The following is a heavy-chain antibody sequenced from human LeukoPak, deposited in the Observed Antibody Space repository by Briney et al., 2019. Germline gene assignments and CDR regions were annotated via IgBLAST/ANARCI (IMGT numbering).Heavy chain of an antibody. V-gene: IGHV4-59*01. J-gene: IGHJ4*02. D-gene: IGHD4-17*01. CDR2: IYYSGST. Sequence: SETLSLTCTVSGGSISSNYWSWIRQPQGKGLEWIGYIYYSGSTNSNPSLKSRVTISVDTSKNQFSLNLSSVTAADTAVYYCARDRGYGDYLNYFDYWGQGTLVTVSS. CDR1: GGSISSNY. CDR3: ARDRGYGDYLNYFDY.